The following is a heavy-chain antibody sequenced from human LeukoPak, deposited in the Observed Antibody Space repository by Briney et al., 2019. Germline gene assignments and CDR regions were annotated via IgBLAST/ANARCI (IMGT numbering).Heavy chain of an antibody. Sequence: ASVKVSCKASGYTFTGYYMHWVRQAPGQGLEWMGWINPNSGGTNYAQKFQGRVTMTRDTSISTAYMELSRLRSEDTAVYYCARLYSSSWYGYYYYGMDVWGQGTTVTVSS. CDR1: GYTFTGYY. V-gene: IGHV1-2*02. J-gene: IGHJ6*02. CDR2: INPNSGGT. CDR3: ARLYSSSWYGYYYYGMDV. D-gene: IGHD6-13*01.